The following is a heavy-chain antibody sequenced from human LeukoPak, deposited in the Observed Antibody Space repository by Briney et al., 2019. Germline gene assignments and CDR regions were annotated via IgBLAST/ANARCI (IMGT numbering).Heavy chain of an antibody. J-gene: IGHJ4*02. D-gene: IGHD6-25*01. CDR2: INPKSGGT. Sequence: ASVKVSCKASGYTFTGYCMHWVRQAPGQGLEWMGWINPKSGGTNYAQKFQGRVTMTRDTSISTAYMELSRLRSDDTAVYYCARDGGTAALVFFDYWGQGTLVTVSS. V-gene: IGHV1-2*02. CDR3: ARDGGTAALVFFDY. CDR1: GYTFTGYC.